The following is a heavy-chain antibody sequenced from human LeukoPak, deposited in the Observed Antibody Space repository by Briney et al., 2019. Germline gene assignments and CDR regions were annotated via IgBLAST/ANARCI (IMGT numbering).Heavy chain of an antibody. CDR1: GFTFSSYA. CDR2: IGGSGGSR. D-gene: IGHD6-13*01. CDR3: AKDEAPAAGSWNYYYGMDV. Sequence: GGSLRLSCVASGFTFSSYAMSAVRQAPGKGLEWVSAIGGSGGSRHYADTVEGRFTVSRDDFKDTLYLQMNSLRVEDRAVYYCAKDEAPAAGSWNYYYGMDVWGQGTTVTVSS. J-gene: IGHJ6*02. V-gene: IGHV3-23*01.